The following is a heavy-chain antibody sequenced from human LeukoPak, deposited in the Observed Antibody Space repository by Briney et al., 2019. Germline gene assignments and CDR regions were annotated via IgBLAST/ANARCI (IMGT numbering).Heavy chain of an antibody. D-gene: IGHD3-22*01. CDR1: GFTFSTYG. J-gene: IGHJ4*02. Sequence: GGSLRLSCAASGFTFSTYGMHWVRQAPGKGLEWVAYISHDSNNIYYVDSVKGRFTISRDNFETTLFLQMNSLRSEDTAVYYCVRDQRSYDSNGYFYYYDSWGQGALVTVSS. CDR2: ISHDSNNI. CDR3: VRDQRSYDSNGYFYYYDS. V-gene: IGHV3-30*03.